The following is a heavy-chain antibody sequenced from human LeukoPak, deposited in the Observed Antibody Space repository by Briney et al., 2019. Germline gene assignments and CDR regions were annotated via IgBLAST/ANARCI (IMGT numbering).Heavy chain of an antibody. CDR1: GGSISSSNW. CDR2: IYHSGST. V-gene: IGHV4-4*02. D-gene: IGHD6-6*01. J-gene: IGHJ4*02. CDR3: ARAGSSGTRLYY. Sequence: SETLSLTCAVSGGSISSSNWWSWVRQPPVKGLEWIGEIYHSGSTNYNPSLKSRVTISVDKSKNQFSLKLSSVTAADTAVYYCARAGSSGTRLYYWGQGTLVTVSS.